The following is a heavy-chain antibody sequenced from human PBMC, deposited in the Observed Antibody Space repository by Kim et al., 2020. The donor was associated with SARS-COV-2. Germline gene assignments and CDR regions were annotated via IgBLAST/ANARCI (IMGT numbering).Heavy chain of an antibody. Sequence: SVKGRFTISRDNSKNTLYLQMNSLRAEDTAVYYCAKDLNYYGSGSYFDYWGQGTLVTVSS. D-gene: IGHD3-10*01. V-gene: IGHV3-23*01. J-gene: IGHJ4*02. CDR3: AKDLNYYGSGSYFDY.